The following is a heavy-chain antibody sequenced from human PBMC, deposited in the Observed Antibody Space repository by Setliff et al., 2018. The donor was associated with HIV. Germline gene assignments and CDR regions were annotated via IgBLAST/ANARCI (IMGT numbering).Heavy chain of an antibody. Sequence: SETLSLTCNVSGASTNAYFLSWVRHPAGKGLEWIGHIYTSGITNHNPPLKSRVTMSLVTSKEQFSLRLRSVTAADTAIYYCAREPSPSQWQPLYFDVWGRGILVTVSS. CDR3: AREPSPSQWQPLYFDV. CDR1: GASTNAYF. D-gene: IGHD6-19*01. V-gene: IGHV4-4*07. J-gene: IGHJ4*02. CDR2: IYTSGIT.